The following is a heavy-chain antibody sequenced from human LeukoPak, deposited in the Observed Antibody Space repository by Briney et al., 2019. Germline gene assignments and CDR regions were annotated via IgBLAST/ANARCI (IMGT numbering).Heavy chain of an antibody. J-gene: IGHJ5*02. Sequence: ASVKVSCKASGYTFTRYGISWERQAPGRWLELMGWISAYNGNTNYAQKLHGRVTMTTDTSTSTAYMELRSLRSDDTAVYYCARVRCSSTSCYSVDWFDPWGQGTLVTVSS. D-gene: IGHD2-2*02. V-gene: IGHV1-18*01. CDR2: ISAYNGNT. CDR3: ARVRCSSTSCYSVDWFDP. CDR1: GYTFTRYG.